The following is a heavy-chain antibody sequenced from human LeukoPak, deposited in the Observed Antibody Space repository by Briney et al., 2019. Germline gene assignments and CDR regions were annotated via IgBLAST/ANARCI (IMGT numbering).Heavy chain of an antibody. D-gene: IGHD5-18*01. J-gene: IGHJ4*02. CDR2: IYYSGST. V-gene: IGHV4-59*01. Sequence: SETLSLTCTVSGGSISSYYWSWIRQPPGKGLEWIGYIYYSGSTNYNPSLKSRVTISVDTSKTQFSLKLSSVTAADTAVYYCARVLDTAMALFDYWGQGTLVTVSS. CDR3: ARVLDTAMALFDY. CDR1: GGSISSYY.